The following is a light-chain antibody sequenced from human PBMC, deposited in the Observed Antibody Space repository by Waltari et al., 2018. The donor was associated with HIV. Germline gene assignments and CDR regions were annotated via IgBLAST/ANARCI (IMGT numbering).Light chain of an antibody. Sequence: DIQMTQSPSSLSASVGDRVTIVCRASQSVSTYLNWYQHKPGKIPRLLISAASTLQSGVPSRCSGSGSGTDFTLTLSSLQPDDFATYYCQQSYSNPLTFGPGTKV. CDR3: QQSYSNPLT. J-gene: IGKJ3*01. CDR2: AAS. CDR1: QSVSTY. V-gene: IGKV1-39*01.